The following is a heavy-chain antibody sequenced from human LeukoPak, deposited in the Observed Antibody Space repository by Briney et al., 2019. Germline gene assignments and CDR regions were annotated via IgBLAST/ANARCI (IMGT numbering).Heavy chain of an antibody. CDR1: GFTLSSYW. CDR2: IQQDGSDK. CDR3: ARVRGGYYFDY. Sequence: GGSLRLSCAASGFTLSSYWMNWVRQTPGKGREWVANIQQDGSDKNYVDSVRGRFTISRDNAKNSLYLQMNSLRAEDTAVYFCARVRGGYYFDYWGQGTLVTVSS. D-gene: IGHD3-10*01. J-gene: IGHJ4*02. V-gene: IGHV3-7*03.